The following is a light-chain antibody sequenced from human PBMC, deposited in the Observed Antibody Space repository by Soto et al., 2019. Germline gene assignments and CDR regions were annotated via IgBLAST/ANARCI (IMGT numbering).Light chain of an antibody. J-gene: IGLJ2*01. V-gene: IGLV2-8*01. CDR1: SSEVCGYNY. CDR3: SSYAGSNNFDVV. Sequence: QSVLTQPPSPSGSPGQSVTISCPGTSSEVCGYNYVSWYQQHPGKAPKLMIYEVSKRPSGVPDRFSGSKSGNTASLTVSGLQAEDEADYYCSSYAGSNNFDVVFGGGTQLTVL. CDR2: EVS.